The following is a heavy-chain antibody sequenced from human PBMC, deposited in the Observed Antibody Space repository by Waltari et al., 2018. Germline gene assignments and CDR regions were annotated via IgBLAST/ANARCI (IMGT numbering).Heavy chain of an antibody. CDR2: IYYSGGT. D-gene: IGHD3-3*01. CDR3: ARVNDFWSGRMDV. CDR1: GGSISSYY. V-gene: IGHV4-59*01. J-gene: IGHJ6*02. Sequence: QVQLQESGPGLVKPSETLSLTCTVSGGSISSYYWSWIRQPPGKGLEWIGYIYYSGGTTYNPSLKSRVTISVDTSKNQFSLKLSSVTAADTAVYYCARVNDFWSGRMDVWGQGTTVTVSS.